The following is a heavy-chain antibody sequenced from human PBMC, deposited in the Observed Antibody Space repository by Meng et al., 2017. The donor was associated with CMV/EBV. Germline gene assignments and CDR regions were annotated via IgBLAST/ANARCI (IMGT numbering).Heavy chain of an antibody. CDR3: ARGTSSRIGWFDP. CDR2: IIPIFGTA. V-gene: IGHV1-69*05. D-gene: IGHD2-2*01. J-gene: IGHJ5*02. Sequence: SVKVSCKASGGTFSSYAISRVRQAPGQGLEWMGGIIPIFGTANYAQKFQGRVTITTDESTSTAYMELSSLRSEDTAVYYCARGTSSRIGWFDPWGQGTLVTVSS. CDR1: GGTFSSYA.